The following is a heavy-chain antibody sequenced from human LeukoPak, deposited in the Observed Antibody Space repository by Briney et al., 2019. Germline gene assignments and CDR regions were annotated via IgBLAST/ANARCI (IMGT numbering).Heavy chain of an antibody. CDR2: IKQDGSEK. D-gene: IGHD3-22*01. CDR1: GFTFTSYN. J-gene: IGHJ4*02. CDR3: ARAGLTGYYDSSGYLDY. V-gene: IGHV3-7*01. Sequence: GGSLRLSCAASGFTFTSYNMNWVRQAPGKGLEWVANIKQDGSEKYYVDSVKGRFTISRDNAKNSLYLQMNSLRAEDTAVYYCARAGLTGYYDSSGYLDYWGQGTLVTVSS.